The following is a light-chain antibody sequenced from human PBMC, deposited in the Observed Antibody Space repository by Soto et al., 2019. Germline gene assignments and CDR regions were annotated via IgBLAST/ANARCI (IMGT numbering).Light chain of an antibody. V-gene: IGKV1-12*01. CDR1: EGISSW. Sequence: DIQMPQSRSSVSAYVXDIVLISFRASEGISSWLAXXQQXXGXAPKXXXDDXSSLQSGGPSRFSGSGSETDFTLTISSLQPEDFATYYCQQANSVTSTFGQGTRLDIK. J-gene: IGKJ5*01. CDR3: QQANSVTST. CDR2: DXS.